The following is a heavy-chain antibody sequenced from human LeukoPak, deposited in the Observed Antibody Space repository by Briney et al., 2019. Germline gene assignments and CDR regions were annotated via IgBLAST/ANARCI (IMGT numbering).Heavy chain of an antibody. CDR2: MNPNRGNT. J-gene: IGHJ5*02. Sequence: ASVKASCKASGYTFTSYDINWVRQATGQGLEWMGWMNPNRGNTGYAQKFQGRVTMTRNTSISTAYMELSSLRSEDTAVYYCARGYSRWFHIAAAGPHSHWFDPWGQGTLVTVSS. D-gene: IGHD6-13*01. CDR1: GYTFTSYD. V-gene: IGHV1-8*01. CDR3: ARGYSRWFHIAAAGPHSHWFDP.